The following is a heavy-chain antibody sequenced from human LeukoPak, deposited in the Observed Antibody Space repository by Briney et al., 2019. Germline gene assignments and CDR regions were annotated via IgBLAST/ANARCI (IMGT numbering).Heavy chain of an antibody. J-gene: IGHJ4*02. CDR1: GYTFTGYY. Sequence: ASVKVSCKASGYTFTGYYMHWVRQAPGQGLEWMGRINPNSGGTNYAQKFQGRVTMTRDTSISTAYMELSRLRSDDTAVYYCARDPTIKSVVITTLSFDYWGQGTLVTVSS. CDR3: ARDPTIKSVVITTLSFDY. CDR2: INPNSGGT. V-gene: IGHV1-2*06. D-gene: IGHD3-22*01.